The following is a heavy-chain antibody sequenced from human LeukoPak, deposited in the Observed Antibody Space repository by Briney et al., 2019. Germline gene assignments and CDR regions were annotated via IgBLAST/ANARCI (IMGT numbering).Heavy chain of an antibody. D-gene: IGHD3-10*01. CDR3: ARGSGGLRDYYYYGMDV. CDR2: ISSSSSYI. CDR1: GFTFSSYS. Sequence: GGSLRLSCAASGFTFSSYSMNWVRQAPGKGLEWVSFISSSSSYIYYADSVKGRFTISRDNAKNSLYLQMNSLRAEDTAVYYCARGSGGLRDYYYYGMDVWGQGTTVTVSS. V-gene: IGHV3-21*01. J-gene: IGHJ6*02.